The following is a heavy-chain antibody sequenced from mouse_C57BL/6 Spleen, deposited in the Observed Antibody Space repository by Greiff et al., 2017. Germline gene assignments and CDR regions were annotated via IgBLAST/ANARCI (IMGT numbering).Heavy chain of an antibody. CDR1: GYSITSGYY. CDR3: AVYYGYVPFAY. Sequence: ESGPGLVKPSQSLSLTCSVTGYSITSGYYWNWIRQFPGNKLEWMGYISYDGSNNYNPSLKNRISITRDTSKNQFFLKLNSVTTEDTATYYCAVYYGYVPFAYWGQGTLVTVSA. CDR2: ISYDGSN. V-gene: IGHV3-6*01. D-gene: IGHD2-2*01. J-gene: IGHJ3*01.